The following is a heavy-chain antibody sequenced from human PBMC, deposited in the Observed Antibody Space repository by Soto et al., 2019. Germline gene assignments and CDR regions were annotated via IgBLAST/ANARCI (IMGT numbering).Heavy chain of an antibody. CDR3: ARDPNGDYLGAFDF. J-gene: IGHJ3*01. CDR2: IGANGGGT. Sequence: EVQLLEPGGGLVQPGGSLRLSCAASGFTFSSFFMSWVRQAPGKGLDWVSGIGANGGGTYYADSVKGRFIISRDNSKHTLYLQMNSLRAADTSLYYCARDPNGDYLGAFDFWGQETMVTVSS. V-gene: IGHV3-23*01. D-gene: IGHD4-17*01. CDR1: GFTFSSFF.